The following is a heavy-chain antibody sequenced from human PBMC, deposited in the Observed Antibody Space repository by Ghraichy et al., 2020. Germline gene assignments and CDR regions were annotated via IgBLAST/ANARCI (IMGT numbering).Heavy chain of an antibody. CDR2: IKSKTDGGTT. CDR1: GFTFSNAW. D-gene: IGHD5/OR15-5a*01. J-gene: IGHJ3*02. CDR3: ARQSTSAGYAVDI. V-gene: IGHV3-15*01. Sequence: GGSLRLSCAASGFTFSNAWMSWVRQAPGKGLEWVGRIKSKTDGGTTDYAAPVKGRFTISRDDSKNTLYLQMNSLRAEDTAVYYCARQSTSAGYAVDIWGQGTMVTVSS.